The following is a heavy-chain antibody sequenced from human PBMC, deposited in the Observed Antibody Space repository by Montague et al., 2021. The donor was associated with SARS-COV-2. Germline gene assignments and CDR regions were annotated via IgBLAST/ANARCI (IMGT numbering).Heavy chain of an antibody. D-gene: IGHD3-10*01. J-gene: IGHJ4*02. CDR2: ISWYSGSI. Sequence: SLRLSCAASGFTFHDYALHWVRQVPGKGLEWVSGISWYSGSIGYGDSVKGRFTISRDNAKNSLYLQMNSLRAEDTALYYCAKDRGYYGSGSYFEYWGQGTLVTVSS. V-gene: IGHV3-9*01. CDR1: GFTFHDYA. CDR3: AKDRGYYGSGSYFEY.